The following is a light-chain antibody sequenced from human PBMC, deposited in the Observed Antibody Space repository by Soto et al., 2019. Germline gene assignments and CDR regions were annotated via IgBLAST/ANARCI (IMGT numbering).Light chain of an antibody. Sequence: AILLTQSPSSLSACVGDRVTITCLASQGISSYLAWYQQKPGKAPKLLIYDSSSLQSGVPSRFSGSGSGTEFTLTITSLQPDDFATYSCQQYDSYSWTFGQGTKVDIK. J-gene: IGKJ1*01. V-gene: IGKV1-13*02. CDR3: QQYDSYSWT. CDR2: DSS. CDR1: QGISSY.